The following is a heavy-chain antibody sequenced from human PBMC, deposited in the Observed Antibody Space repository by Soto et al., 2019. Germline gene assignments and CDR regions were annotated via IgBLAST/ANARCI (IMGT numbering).Heavy chain of an antibody. CDR3: AKDPIWGSGETGGYYFDY. V-gene: IGHV3-23*01. CDR2: ISGSGGST. J-gene: IGHJ4*02. Sequence: EVQLLESGGGLVQPGGSLRLSCAASGFTFSSYAMSWVRQAPGKGLEWVSAISGSGGSTYYADSVKGRFTISRDNSKNTLYLQMNSLRAEETAVYYCAKDPIWGSGETGGYYFDYWGQGTLVTVSS. D-gene: IGHD3-10*01. CDR1: GFTFSSYA.